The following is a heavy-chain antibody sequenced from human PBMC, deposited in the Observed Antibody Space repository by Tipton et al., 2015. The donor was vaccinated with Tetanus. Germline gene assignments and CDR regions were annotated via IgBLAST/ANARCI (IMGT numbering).Heavy chain of an antibody. CDR3: ARHQSGYFTPFDY. Sequence: TLSLTCTVSGGSIRGGTFYGGWIRQPPGKGLEWIGSIYESGDTYYIPSLKSRVTISVDTSKNQFSLNLNSMAAADTGVYYCARHQSGYFTPFDYWGQGNLVTVSS. D-gene: IGHD3-3*01. J-gene: IGHJ4*02. CDR2: IYESGDT. V-gene: IGHV4-39*01. CDR1: GGSIRGGTFY.